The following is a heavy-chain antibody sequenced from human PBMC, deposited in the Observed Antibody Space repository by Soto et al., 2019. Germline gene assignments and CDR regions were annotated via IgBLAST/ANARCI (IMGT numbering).Heavy chain of an antibody. J-gene: IGHJ4*02. CDR2: INPDTGTT. V-gene: IGHV1-46*01. D-gene: IGHD2-2*01. CDR3: ARQYCSGTSCYWYFDF. Sequence: QVRLVQAGADVQRPGASMHISCQALGYQFTGSYLHWVRRAPGHGLQWMGMINPDTGTTTYAETFQERVSMTNDKAAVTVFLGLGRLTSDDTATYYGARQYCSGTSCYWYFDFWGQGTFVSVSS. CDR1: GYQFTGSY.